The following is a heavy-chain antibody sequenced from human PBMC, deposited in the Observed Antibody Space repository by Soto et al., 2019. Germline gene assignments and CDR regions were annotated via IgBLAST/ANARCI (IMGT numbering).Heavy chain of an antibody. D-gene: IGHD3-22*01. J-gene: IGHJ4*02. CDR2: ISGSGGST. CDR3: AKVQPNRITMIVVVITSFDY. V-gene: IGHV3-23*01. Sequence: GGSLRLSYAATGFTFSDFAMSWVRQAPGKGLEWVSAISGSGGSTYYADSVKGRFTISRDNSKNTLYLQMNSLRAEDTAVYYCAKVQPNRITMIVVVITSFDYWGQGTLVTVSS. CDR1: GFTFSDFA.